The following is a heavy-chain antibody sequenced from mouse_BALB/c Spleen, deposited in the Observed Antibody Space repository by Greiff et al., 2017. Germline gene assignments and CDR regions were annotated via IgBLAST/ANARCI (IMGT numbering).Heavy chain of an antibody. CDR2: ISDGGSYT. D-gene: IGHD2-2*01. CDR3: ARGLSSMDY. J-gene: IGHJ4*01. V-gene: IGHV5-4*02. Sequence: EVHLVESGGGLVKPGGSLKLSCAASGFTFSDYYMYWVRQTPEKRLEWVATISDGGSYTYYPDSVKGRFTISRDNAKNNLYLQMSSLKSEDTAMYYCARGLSSMDYWGQGTSVTVSS. CDR1: GFTFSDYY.